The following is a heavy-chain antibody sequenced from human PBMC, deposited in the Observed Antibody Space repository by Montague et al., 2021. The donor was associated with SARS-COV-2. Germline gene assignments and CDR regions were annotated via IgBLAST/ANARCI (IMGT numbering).Heavy chain of an antibody. V-gene: IGHV4-59*01. CDR2: IYESGST. Sequence: SETLSLTCTVSGASIRDYYWSWIRQPPGKGLEWIGYIYESGSTKSNPSLTSRLIMSVDTSRNQFSLTLSSVTTADTAVYYCARDRGFSGFYGYDPLYFYGMDVWGQGTTVIVSS. D-gene: IGHD5-12*01. CDR3: ARDRGFSGFYGYDPLYFYGMDV. CDR1: GASIRDYY. J-gene: IGHJ6*02.